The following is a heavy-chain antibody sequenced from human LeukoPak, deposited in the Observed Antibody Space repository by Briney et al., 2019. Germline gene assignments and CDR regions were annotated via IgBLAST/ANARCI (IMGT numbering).Heavy chain of an antibody. CDR2: INSDGSTT. CDR1: GFTFSTYV. Sequence: PGGSLILSCVVSGFTFSTYVMHWVRQAPGKGLMWVSRINSDGSTTNYADSVKGRFTISRDNAKNTLYLQMNSLRVEDTAVYYCAGVIYYTSDAFDIWGQGTMVTVSS. CDR3: AGVIYYTSDAFDI. D-gene: IGHD3-22*01. V-gene: IGHV3-74*01. J-gene: IGHJ3*02.